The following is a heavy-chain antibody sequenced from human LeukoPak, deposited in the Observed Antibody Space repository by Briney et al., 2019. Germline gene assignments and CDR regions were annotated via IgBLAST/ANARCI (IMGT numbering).Heavy chain of an antibody. V-gene: IGHV4-59*08. J-gene: IGHJ4*02. CDR3: ARHGVYGDCLFDY. CDR2: IYYSGST. CDR1: GGSISSYY. D-gene: IGHD4-17*01. Sequence: KTSETLSLTCTVSGGSISSYYWSWIRQPPGKGLEWIGYIYYSGSTNYNPSLKSRVTISVDTSKNQFSLKLSSVTAADTAVYYCARHGVYGDCLFDYWGQGTLVTVSS.